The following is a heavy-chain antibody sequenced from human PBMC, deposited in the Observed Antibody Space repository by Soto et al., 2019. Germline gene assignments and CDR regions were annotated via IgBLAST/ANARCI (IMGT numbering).Heavy chain of an antibody. CDR2: INPDNGNT. Sequence: ASVKVSCKASGYTFTAYYMHWVRQAPGQGPEWMGWINPDNGNTKSSQKFQDRVIITRDTSASTAYMDLSSLRSEDTAVYYCARGIATGQLDPWGQGTLVTVSS. D-gene: IGHD2-15*01. J-gene: IGHJ5*02. V-gene: IGHV1-3*01. CDR3: ARGIATGQLDP. CDR1: GYTFTAYY.